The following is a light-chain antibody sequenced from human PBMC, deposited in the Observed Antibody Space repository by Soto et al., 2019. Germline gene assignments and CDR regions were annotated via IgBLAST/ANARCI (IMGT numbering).Light chain of an antibody. CDR3: QKYNTYPWT. J-gene: IGKJ1*01. CDR1: QIISSW. CDR2: LAS. Sequence: DIQMTQSPSTLSASVGYRVTITCRASQIISSWLAWYQQKPWKAPKLLIYLASSLQTGAPSRFSGSGSGTEFTLTISSLQPDDFATYYCQKYNTYPWTFGQGNKGDIK. V-gene: IGKV1-5*03.